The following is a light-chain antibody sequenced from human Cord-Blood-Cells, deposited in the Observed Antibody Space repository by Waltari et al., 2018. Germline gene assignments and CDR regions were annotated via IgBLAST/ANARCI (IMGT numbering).Light chain of an antibody. CDR2: DVS. V-gene: IGLV2-14*01. J-gene: IGLJ2*01. CDR3: SSYTSSSTVV. CDR1: SSDVGGYNY. Sequence: QSALTQPASVSGSPGQSITISCTGTSSDVGGYNYVSCNQQHPGKAPKLMIYDVSKRPSGFSNRFSGSKSGNTASLTISGLQAEDEADYYCSSYTSSSTVVFGGGTKLTVL.